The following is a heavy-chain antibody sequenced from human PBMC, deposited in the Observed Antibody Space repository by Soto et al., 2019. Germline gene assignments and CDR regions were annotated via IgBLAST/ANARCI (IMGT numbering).Heavy chain of an antibody. CDR3: ARGYCSGSSCYRRFDP. J-gene: IGHJ5*02. V-gene: IGHV4-34*01. Sequence: QVQLQQWGAGLLKPSETLSLTCAVYGGSFNGYYWSWIRQSPGKGLEWIGGISHSGSTDYNPSLKSRITRAVDTSKNQFSLKLSSVTAADTAVYYCARGYCSGSSCYRRFDPWGQGTLVTVSS. CDR1: GGSFNGYY. CDR2: ISHSGST. D-gene: IGHD2-2*02.